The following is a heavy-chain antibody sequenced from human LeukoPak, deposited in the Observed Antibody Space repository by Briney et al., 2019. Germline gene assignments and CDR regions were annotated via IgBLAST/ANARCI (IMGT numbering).Heavy chain of an antibody. J-gene: IGHJ4*02. CDR2: IYSGGST. D-gene: IGHD6-19*01. CDR3: ARGRAVAGSTVIDY. Sequence: GGSLRLSCAASGFTVSDNYMNWVRQAPGKGLEWVSVIYSGGSTYYADSVKGRFTISRDNSKNTLYLPMNSLRPEDTAMYYCARGRAVAGSTVIDYWGQGTLVTVSS. CDR1: GFTVSDNY. V-gene: IGHV3-53*05.